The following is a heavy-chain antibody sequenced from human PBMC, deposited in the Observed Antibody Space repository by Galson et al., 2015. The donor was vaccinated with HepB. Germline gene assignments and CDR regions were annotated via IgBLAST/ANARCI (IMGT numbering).Heavy chain of an antibody. V-gene: IGHV3-74*01. J-gene: IGHJ4*02. Sequence: SLRLSCAASGFTFSSYWMHWVRQAPGEGLVWVSRINSDGSITGYADSVKGRFTISRDNAKNTLYMQMNSLRAEDTAVYYCARDPLMVEAHWGQGTLVTVS. D-gene: IGHD4/OR15-4a*01. CDR3: ARDPLMVEAH. CDR1: GFTFSSYW. CDR2: INSDGSIT.